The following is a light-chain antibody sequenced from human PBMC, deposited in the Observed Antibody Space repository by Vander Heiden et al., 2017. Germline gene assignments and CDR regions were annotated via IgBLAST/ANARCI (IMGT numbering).Light chain of an antibody. CDR3: CSYAGSYTHV. CDR1: SSDVGGYNY. CDR2: DVN. Sequence: QSALPQPRSVSGSPGQSVTISCTVTSSDVGGYNYVSWDQQHPGKAPKFLIYDVNKRPSGVPDRFSGSKSGNTASLTISGLQAEDEADYYCCSYAGSYTHVFGSGTKVTVL. V-gene: IGLV2-11*01. J-gene: IGLJ1*01.